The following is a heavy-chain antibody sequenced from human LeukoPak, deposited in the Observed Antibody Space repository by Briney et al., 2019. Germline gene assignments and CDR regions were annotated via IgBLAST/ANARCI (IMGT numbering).Heavy chain of an antibody. V-gene: IGHV3-7*01. J-gene: IGHJ4*02. CDR3: ARSNYFDY. CDR2: IKQDGSEK. Sequence: GGSLRLSCAASGFTFSSCGMHWVRQAPGKGLEWVANIKQDGSEKFYVDSVKGRFTISRDNAKNSLYLQMNSLRAEDTAVYYCARSNYFDYWGQGTLVTVSS. CDR1: GFTFSSCG.